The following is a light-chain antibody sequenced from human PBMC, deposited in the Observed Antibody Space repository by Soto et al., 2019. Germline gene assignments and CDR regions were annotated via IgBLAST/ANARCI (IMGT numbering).Light chain of an antibody. CDR3: QQYGSSPFT. Sequence: EIVLTQSPGTLSLSPGERATLSCRASQSVSSSYLAWYQKKPGQAPRLLIYGASSRATGIPDRFSGSGSGTDFTLTISRLEPEGFAVYYCQQYGSSPFTFGPGTKVDIK. J-gene: IGKJ3*01. V-gene: IGKV3-20*01. CDR1: QSVSSSY. CDR2: GAS.